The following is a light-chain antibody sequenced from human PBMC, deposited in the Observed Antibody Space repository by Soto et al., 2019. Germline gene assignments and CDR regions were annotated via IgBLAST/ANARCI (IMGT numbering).Light chain of an antibody. CDR1: NSDVGSYNY. Sequence: QSVLTQPASVSGSPGQSITISCTGTNSDVGSYNYVSWHQQHPGKAPKLIIYNVYDRPSGISSRFSGSKSGNTASLTISGLQSEDEADYYCSSYTITRTYVFGTGTKLTVL. J-gene: IGLJ1*01. CDR2: NVY. V-gene: IGLV2-14*03. CDR3: SSYTITRTYV.